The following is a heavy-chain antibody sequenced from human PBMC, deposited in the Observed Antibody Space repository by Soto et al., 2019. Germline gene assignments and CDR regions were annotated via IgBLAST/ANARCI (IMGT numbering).Heavy chain of an antibody. D-gene: IGHD4-17*01. Sequence: SETLSLTCTVSGGSISSGGYYWSWIRQHTGKGLEWIGYIYYSGSTYYNPSLKSRVTISVDTSKNQFSLKLSSVTAADTAVYYCARDQCGDYYFDYWGQGTLVTVSS. CDR3: ARDQCGDYYFDY. CDR2: IYYSGST. J-gene: IGHJ4*02. V-gene: IGHV4-31*03. CDR1: GGSISSGGYY.